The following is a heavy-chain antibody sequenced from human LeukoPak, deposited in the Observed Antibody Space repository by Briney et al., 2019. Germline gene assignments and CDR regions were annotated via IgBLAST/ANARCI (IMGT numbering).Heavy chain of an antibody. D-gene: IGHD5-12*01. V-gene: IGHV3-23*01. CDR1: GFTFSSYA. CDR3: ARHVPRGRSDFDC. CDR2: ISGSGGST. J-gene: IGHJ4*02. Sequence: GGSLRLSCAASGFTFSSYAMHWVRQAPGKGLEGVSAISGSGGSTYYADSVKGRFTISRDNASASLYLQMDSLRVEETDVYYCARHVPRGRSDFDCWGQGALVTVSS.